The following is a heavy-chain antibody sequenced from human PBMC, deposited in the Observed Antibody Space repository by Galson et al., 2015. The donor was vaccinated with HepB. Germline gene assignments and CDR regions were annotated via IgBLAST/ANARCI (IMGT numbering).Heavy chain of an antibody. CDR2: IHSGGST. D-gene: IGHD2-2*01. CDR3: ARQIDCSRTSCQYYSYYYGLDV. Sequence: SLRLSCAASGFSVSTNYMNWVRQAPGKGLEWVSVIHSGGSTYYADSVKGRFTISRDNSTNTLYLQMNSLRAEDTAVYYCARQIDCSRTSCQYYSYYYGLDVWGQGTTVTVSS. V-gene: IGHV3-53*01. J-gene: IGHJ6*02. CDR1: GFSVSTNY.